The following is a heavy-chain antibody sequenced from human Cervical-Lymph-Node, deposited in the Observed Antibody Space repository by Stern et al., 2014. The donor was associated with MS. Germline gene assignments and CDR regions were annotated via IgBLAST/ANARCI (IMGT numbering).Heavy chain of an antibody. CDR3: ARGPQHSSWYFPFDY. CDR2: INHNGAT. Sequence: QVQLQRWGSGLLKPSETLSLTCGVSCGSFSDYYWGWIRQAPGKGLEWIGEINHNGATNYNPSLNSRGSVSVDKSKNTFSLKLSSVTAADTSVYYCARGPQHSSWYFPFDYWGQGPLVTVSS. V-gene: IGHV4-34*01. D-gene: IGHD6-13*01. J-gene: IGHJ4*02. CDR1: CGSFSDYY.